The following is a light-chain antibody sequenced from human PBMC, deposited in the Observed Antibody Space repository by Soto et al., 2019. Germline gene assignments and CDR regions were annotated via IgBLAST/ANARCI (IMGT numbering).Light chain of an antibody. CDR1: SSDVGGYNY. CDR2: EVS. V-gene: IGLV2-14*01. J-gene: IGLJ1*01. CDR3: SSYTSSSTLGV. Sequence: QSVLTQPASVSGSPGQSITISCTGTSSDVGGYNYVSWYQQHPGKAPKLMIYEVSNRPSGVSNRFSGSKSGNTASLTISGLQAEDEADYYCSSYTSSSTLGVFGTGTKFTVL.